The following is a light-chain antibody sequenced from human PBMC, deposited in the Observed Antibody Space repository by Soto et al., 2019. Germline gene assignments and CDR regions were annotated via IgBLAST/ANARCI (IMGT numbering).Light chain of an antibody. CDR2: DAS. J-gene: IGKJ1*01. CDR3: QQYGT. Sequence: IEVTQSPSSLAASLGDRVTITCRASQTIGTYVNWYRQKSGAAPELLIYDASTLQSGVPSRFRGGASGTDFTLTISSLQLDDFATYYCQQYGTFGQGTKVDIK. CDR1: QTIGTY. V-gene: IGKV1-39*01.